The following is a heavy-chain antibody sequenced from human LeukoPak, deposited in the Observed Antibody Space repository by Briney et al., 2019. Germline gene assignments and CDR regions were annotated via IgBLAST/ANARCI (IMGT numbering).Heavy chain of an antibody. D-gene: IGHD5-24*01. CDR1: GGSFSGYY. Sequence: PSETLSLTCAVYGGSFSGYYWSWIRQPPGKGLEWIGAVNHSGSTNYNPSLKSRVTISVDTSKNQFSLKLSSVTAADTAVYYCARTRDGYNLPYYYYYYYMDVWGKGTTVTVSS. V-gene: IGHV4-34*01. CDR2: VNHSGST. J-gene: IGHJ6*03. CDR3: ARTRDGYNLPYYYYYYYMDV.